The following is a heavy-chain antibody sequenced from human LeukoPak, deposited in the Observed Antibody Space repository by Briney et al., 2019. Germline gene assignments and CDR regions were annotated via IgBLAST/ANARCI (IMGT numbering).Heavy chain of an antibody. J-gene: IGHJ4*02. CDR1: GFTFSTYG. CDR3: ARGVRFGAVLFRDPGRGYYFDY. V-gene: IGHV3-30*03. CDR2: ISYDGNNK. Sequence: GGSLRLSCAASGFTFSTYGIHWVRQAPGKGLEWVAVISYDGNNKYYADSVKGRFTISRDNAKNSLYLQMNSLRAEDTAVYYCARGVRFGAVLFRDPGRGYYFDYWGQGTLVTVSS. D-gene: IGHD3-3*01.